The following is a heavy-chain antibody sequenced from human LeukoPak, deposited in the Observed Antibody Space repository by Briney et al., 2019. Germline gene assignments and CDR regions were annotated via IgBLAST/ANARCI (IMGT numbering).Heavy chain of an antibody. CDR1: GFTVSSNY. V-gene: IGHV3-53*01. CDR3: ARDHSSGYYYFDY. Sequence: GGFLRLSCAASGFTVSSNYMSWVRQAPGKGLEWVSVIYSGGTTDYADSVTGRFTISRDNSKNTLYLQMNSLRAEDTAVYYCARDHSSGYYYFDYWGQGTLVTVSS. J-gene: IGHJ4*02. CDR2: IYSGGTT. D-gene: IGHD3-22*01.